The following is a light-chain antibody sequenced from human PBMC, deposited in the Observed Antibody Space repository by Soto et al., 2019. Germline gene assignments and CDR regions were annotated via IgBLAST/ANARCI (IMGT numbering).Light chain of an antibody. J-gene: IGKJ5*01. CDR2: KAS. CDR3: QQYNSYPLT. V-gene: IGKV1-5*03. CDR1: QSISSV. Sequence: DIQMTQSPSTLSASVGDRVTITCLASQSISSVLAWYQQKPGRAPALLIYKASTLESGVPARFSGSGFGIEFSLPISSLQPDYSATYYCQQYNSYPLTCRQATRLEIK.